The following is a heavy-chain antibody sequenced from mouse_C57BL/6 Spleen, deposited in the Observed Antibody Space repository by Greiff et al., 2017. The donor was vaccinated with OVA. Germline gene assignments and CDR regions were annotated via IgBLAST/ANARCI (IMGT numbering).Heavy chain of an antibody. Sequence: VQLKESGGGLVKPGGSLKLSCAASGFTFSYYGMHWVRQAPEKGLEWVAYISSGSSTIYYADTVKGRFTISRDNAKNTLFLQMTSLRSEDTAMYYCARLPYFDYWGQGTTLTVSS. V-gene: IGHV5-17*01. CDR3: ARLPYFDY. CDR2: ISSGSSTI. J-gene: IGHJ2*01. CDR1: GFTFSYYG.